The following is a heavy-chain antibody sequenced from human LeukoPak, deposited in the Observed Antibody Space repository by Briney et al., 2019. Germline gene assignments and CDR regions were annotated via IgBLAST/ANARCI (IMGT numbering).Heavy chain of an antibody. D-gene: IGHD5-12*01. V-gene: IGHV1-8*03. CDR1: GYTFTSYD. Sequence: ASVKVSCKASGYTFTSYDINWVRQATGQGLEWMGWMNPNSGNTGYAQKFQGRVTITRNTSISTAYMELSSLRSEDTAVYYCATQTGGYSGYTQIDYWGQGTLVTVSS. CDR3: ATQTGGYSGYTQIDY. J-gene: IGHJ4*02. CDR2: MNPNSGNT.